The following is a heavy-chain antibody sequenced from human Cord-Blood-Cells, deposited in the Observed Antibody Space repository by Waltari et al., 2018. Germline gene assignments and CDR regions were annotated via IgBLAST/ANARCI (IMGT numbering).Heavy chain of an antibody. Sequence: EVQLVESGGGLVQPGGSLRLSCAASGFTFSSYWMSWVRQAPGKGLEWVANIKQDGSEKYYVDPVKGRFTISRDNAKNSLYLQMNSLRAEDTAVYYCARAGDSIAAAGDYWGQGTLVTVSS. J-gene: IGHJ4*02. D-gene: IGHD6-13*01. CDR2: IKQDGSEK. V-gene: IGHV3-7*05. CDR1: GFTFSSYW. CDR3: ARAGDSIAAAGDY.